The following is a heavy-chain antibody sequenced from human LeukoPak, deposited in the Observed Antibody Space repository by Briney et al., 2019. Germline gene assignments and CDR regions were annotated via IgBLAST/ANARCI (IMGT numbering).Heavy chain of an antibody. CDR2: MNPNSGNT. Sequence: ASVKVSCKASGYTFTTYDINWVRQATGQGLEWMGWMNPNSGNTGYAQKFQGRVTMTRNTPMSTAYMELSSLRSEDTAVYYCARGRGSGHKENWFDPWGQGTLVTVSS. J-gene: IGHJ5*02. D-gene: IGHD6-19*01. V-gene: IGHV1-8*01. CDR1: GYTFTTYD. CDR3: ARGRGSGHKENWFDP.